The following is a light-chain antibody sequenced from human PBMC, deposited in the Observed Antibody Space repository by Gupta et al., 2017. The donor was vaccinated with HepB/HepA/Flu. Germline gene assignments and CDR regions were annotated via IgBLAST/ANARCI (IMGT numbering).Light chain of an antibody. CDR3: QQRSNWP. V-gene: IGKV3-11*01. CDR1: QSVSSY. Sequence: EIVLTQSPATLSLSPGERATLSCRASQSVSSYLAWYQQKPGQAPRLLIYDASNRATGIPARFSGSGSGTDFTLTISSLEPEDFAVYYCQQRSNWPLGQGTKLGIK. CDR2: DAS. J-gene: IGKJ2*01.